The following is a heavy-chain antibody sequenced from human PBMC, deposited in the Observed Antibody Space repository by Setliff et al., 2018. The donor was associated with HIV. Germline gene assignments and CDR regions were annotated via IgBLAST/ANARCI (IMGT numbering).Heavy chain of an antibody. CDR1: GYTFTSYD. J-gene: IGHJ4*02. V-gene: IGHV1-18*01. D-gene: IGHD2-21*02. CDR2: ISAYNGNT. Sequence: GASVKVSCKASGYTFTSYDISWVRQAPGQGLEWMGWISAYNGNTNYAQKLQGRVTMTTDTSTSTAYMELRSLRSDDTAVYYCATDPDGGNSDGWGQGTLVTVSS. CDR3: ATDPDGGNSDG.